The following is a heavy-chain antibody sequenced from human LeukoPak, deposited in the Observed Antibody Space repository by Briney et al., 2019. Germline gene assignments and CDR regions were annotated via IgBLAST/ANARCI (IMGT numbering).Heavy chain of an antibody. Sequence: TGGSLRLSCAASGFTFNSYGMHWVRQGPGKGLEWVAVIVHDGNNKYYADSVKGRFTISRDNSKNKLYLQMNGLRPEDTADYFCAKDWGNTFASGSSYLDSWGQATQVTVSS. V-gene: IGHV3-30*18. CDR2: IVHDGNNK. CDR1: GFTFNSYG. D-gene: IGHD3-10*01. CDR3: AKDWGNTFASGSSYLDS. J-gene: IGHJ4*02.